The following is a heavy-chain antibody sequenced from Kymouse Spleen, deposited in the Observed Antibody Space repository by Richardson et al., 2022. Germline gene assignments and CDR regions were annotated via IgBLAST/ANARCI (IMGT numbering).Heavy chain of an antibody. CDR3: ARRGITMVRGVPYYGMDV. J-gene: IGHJ6*02. D-gene: IGHD3-10*01. Sequence: QVQLQQWGAGLLKPSETLSLTCAVYGGSFSGYYWSWIRQPPGKGLEWIGEINHSGSTNYNPSLKSRVTISVDTSKNQFSLKLSSVTAADTAVYYCARRGITMVRGVPYYGMDVWGQGTTVTVSS. CDR1: GGSFSGYY. CDR2: INHSGST. V-gene: IGHV4-34*01.